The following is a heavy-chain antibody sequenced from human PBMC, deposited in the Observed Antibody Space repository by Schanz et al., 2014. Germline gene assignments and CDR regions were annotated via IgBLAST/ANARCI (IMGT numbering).Heavy chain of an antibody. CDR1: GFTFSSYD. Sequence: QVQLVESGGGLVQPGRSLRLSCVASGFTFSSYDVFWVRQAPGKGLEWVAILWHDGSKKYYADSVKGRFTVSRDNSKNTLYLQRHSLRAEDAAVYYCARDVHGYGAHLDYWGQGSLVTVSS. CDR2: LWHDGSKK. J-gene: IGHJ4*02. D-gene: IGHD5-12*01. CDR3: ARDVHGYGAHLDY. V-gene: IGHV3-33*01.